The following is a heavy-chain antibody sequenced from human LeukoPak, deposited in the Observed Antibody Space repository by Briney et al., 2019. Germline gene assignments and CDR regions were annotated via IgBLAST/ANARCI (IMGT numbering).Heavy chain of an antibody. CDR1: GFTFSSYA. V-gene: IGHV3-64*01. D-gene: IGHD4/OR15-4a*01. J-gene: IGHJ4*02. CDR2: ISSNGSST. Sequence: GGSLRLSCAASGFTFSSYAMYWVRQAPGKGLEYVSAISSNGSSTYYANSVKGRFTISRDNSKNTLYLQMSSLRAEDMAVYYCARRAGAYSHPYDYWGQGTLVTVSS. CDR3: ARRAGAYSHPYDY.